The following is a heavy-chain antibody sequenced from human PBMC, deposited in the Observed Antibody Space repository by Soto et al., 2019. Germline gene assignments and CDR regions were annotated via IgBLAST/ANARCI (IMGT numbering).Heavy chain of an antibody. V-gene: IGHV1-58*01. CDR1: GFTFTSSA. J-gene: IGHJ4*02. CDR2: IVVGSGNT. CDR3: AAESSYYYDSSGYYSPGY. D-gene: IGHD3-22*01. Sequence: SVKVSCKASGFTFTSSAVQWVRQARGQRLEWIGWIVVGSGNTNYAQKFQERVTITRDMSTSTAYMELSSLRSEDTAVYYCAAESSYYYDSSGYYSPGYWGQGTLVTVSS.